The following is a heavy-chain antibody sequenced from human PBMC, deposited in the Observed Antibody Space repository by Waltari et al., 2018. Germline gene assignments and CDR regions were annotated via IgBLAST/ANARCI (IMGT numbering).Heavy chain of an antibody. Sequence: QIQLVQSGAEVKKPGASVQFSCQASGYIFSYFGITWVRQAPGQGLEWMGWISGYNGDTKYEQSLQGRVTMTTDTSTTTAYMEIRSLRYDDTAVYYCARDDVDSSNFGGFWGQGTVVTVSS. J-gene: IGHJ4*02. V-gene: IGHV1-18*01. CDR1: GYIFSYFG. D-gene: IGHD6-13*01. CDR3: ARDDVDSSNFGGF. CDR2: ISGYNGDT.